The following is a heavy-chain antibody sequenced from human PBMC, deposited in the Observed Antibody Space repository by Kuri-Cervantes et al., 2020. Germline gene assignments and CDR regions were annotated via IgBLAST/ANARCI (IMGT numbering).Heavy chain of an antibody. V-gene: IGHV3-30*07. Sequence: GESLKISCAASGFTFSSYAMHWVRQAPGKGLEWVAVISYDGSNKYYADSVKGRFTISRDNSKNTLYLQMNSLGAEDTAVYYCATDLRYCSGGTCYGILDCWGQGTLVTVSS. CDR2: ISYDGSNK. J-gene: IGHJ4*02. CDR3: ATDLRYCSGGTCYGILDC. D-gene: IGHD2-15*01. CDR1: GFTFSSYA.